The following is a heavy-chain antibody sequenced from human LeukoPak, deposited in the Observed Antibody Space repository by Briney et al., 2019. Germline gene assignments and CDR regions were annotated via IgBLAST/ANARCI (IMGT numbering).Heavy chain of an antibody. CDR2: ISSSSSHR. D-gene: IGHD3-9*01. J-gene: IGHJ4*02. Sequence: GGSLRLSCAASGFTFSTYWMHWVRQAPGKGLEWVSSISSSSSHRYYADSVKGRFTISRDNAKNSLYLQMNSLRAEDTAVYYCALGYDILTGRFDYWGQGTLVTVSS. CDR1: GFTFSTYW. V-gene: IGHV3-21*01. CDR3: ALGYDILTGRFDY.